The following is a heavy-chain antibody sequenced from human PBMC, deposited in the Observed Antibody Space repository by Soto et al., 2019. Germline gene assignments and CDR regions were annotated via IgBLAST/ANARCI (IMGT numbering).Heavy chain of an antibody. CDR1: GGSISSYY. J-gene: IGHJ4*02. CDR2: IYYSGST. D-gene: IGHD2-2*01. V-gene: IGHV4-59*01. CDR3: ARVAWAYQLLPPPNFDY. Sequence: SETLSLTCTVSGGSISSYYWSWIRQPPGKGLEWIGYIYYSGSTNYNPSLKSRVTISVDTSKNQFSLKLSSVTAADTAVYYCARVAWAYQLLPPPNFDYWGQGTLVTVSS.